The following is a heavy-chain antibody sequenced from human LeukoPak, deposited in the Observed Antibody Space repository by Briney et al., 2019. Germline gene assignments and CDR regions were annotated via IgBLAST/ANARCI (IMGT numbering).Heavy chain of an antibody. V-gene: IGHV4-39*01. J-gene: IGHJ4*02. CDR3: ARTGLTGYSSGWYPAEVDY. CDR2: IYYGGST. Sequence: PSETLSLTCTVSGGSISSSTYYWGWVRQPPGKGLEWIGSIYYGGSTYYNPSLKNRVTISVDTSKNQFSLKLSSVTAADTAVYHCARTGLTGYSSGWYPAEVDYWGQGTLVTVSS. CDR1: GGSISSSTYY. D-gene: IGHD6-19*01.